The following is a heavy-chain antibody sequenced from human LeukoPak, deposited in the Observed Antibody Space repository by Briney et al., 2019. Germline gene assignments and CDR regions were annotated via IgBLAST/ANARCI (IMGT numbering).Heavy chain of an antibody. V-gene: IGHV4-30-2*01. CDR1: GGSISSGDYP. J-gene: IGHJ4*02. CDR2: IFHTGHT. D-gene: IGHD3-10*01. Sequence: QLQLQESGSGLVKPSQTLSLTCAVSGGSISSGDYPWSWIRRPPGKGLEWIGYIFHTGHTSYNPSLKSRVTMSVDMSKNQLSLKLSSVTAADTAVYYCARGFYGSGSQFDYWGQGTLVTVSS. CDR3: ARGFYGSGSQFDY.